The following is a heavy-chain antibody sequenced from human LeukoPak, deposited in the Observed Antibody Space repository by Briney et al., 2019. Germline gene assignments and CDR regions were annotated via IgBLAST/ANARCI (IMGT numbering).Heavy chain of an antibody. CDR1: GGSISSSSYY. CDR2: IYYSGST. V-gene: IGHV4-39*01. J-gene: IGHJ5*02. Sequence: SETLSLTCTVSGGSISSSSYYWGWIRQPPGKGLEWIGSIYYSGSTYYNPSLKSRVTISVDTSKNQFSLKLSSVTAADTAVYYCARHNPNRGRYLDWLPFDPWGQGTLVTVSS. D-gene: IGHD3-9*01. CDR3: ARHNPNRGRYLDWLPFDP.